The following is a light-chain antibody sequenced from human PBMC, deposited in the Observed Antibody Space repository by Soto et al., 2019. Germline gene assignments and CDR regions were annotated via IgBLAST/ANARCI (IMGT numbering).Light chain of an antibody. CDR2: WAS. J-gene: IGKJ2*01. Sequence: DIVMTQSPDSLAVSLGERATINCKSSQSVLYSSNNKNYLAWYQQKPGQPPKLLIYWASTRESGVPERFSGSGSGTDFTLTISGLQAVDVAVYYCQQYYTTPYTFGQGTKLEI. CDR3: QQYYTTPYT. CDR1: QSVLYSSNNKNY. V-gene: IGKV4-1*01.